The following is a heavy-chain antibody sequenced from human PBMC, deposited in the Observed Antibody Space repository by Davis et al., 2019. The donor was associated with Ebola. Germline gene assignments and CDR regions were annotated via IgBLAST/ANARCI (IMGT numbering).Heavy chain of an antibody. Sequence: SETLSLTCTVSGGSINSANYYWGWIRQPPGKGLEWIGSIYYSGSTYYNPSLKSRVTISVATSKNQFSLKLSPVTAAATAVYYCARRAHEYSYGRGTEFDYWGQGTLVTVSS. D-gene: IGHD5-18*01. CDR2: IYYSGST. J-gene: IGHJ4*02. CDR1: GGSINSANYY. CDR3: ARRAHEYSYGRGTEFDY. V-gene: IGHV4-39*07.